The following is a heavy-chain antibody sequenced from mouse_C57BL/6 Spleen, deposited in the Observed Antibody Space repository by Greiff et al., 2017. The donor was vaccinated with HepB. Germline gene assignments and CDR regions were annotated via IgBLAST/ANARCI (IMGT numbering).Heavy chain of an antibody. V-gene: IGHV1-69*01. CDR2: IDPSDSYT. CDR1: GYTFTSYW. D-gene: IGHD1-1*01. CDR3: ARPVVAEDYAMDD. J-gene: IGHJ4*01. Sequence: QVQLQQPGAELVMPGASVKLSCKASGYTFTSYWMHWVKQRPGQGLEWIGEIDPSDSYTNYNQKFKGKSTLTVDKSSSTAYMQLSSLTSEDSAVYYCARPVVAEDYAMDDWGQGTSVTVSS.